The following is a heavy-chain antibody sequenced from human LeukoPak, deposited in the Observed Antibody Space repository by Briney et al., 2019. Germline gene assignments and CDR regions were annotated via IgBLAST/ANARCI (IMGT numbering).Heavy chain of an antibody. CDR3: ARRVLLFPLDY. V-gene: IGHV3-21*01. D-gene: IGHD3-10*01. J-gene: IGHJ4*02. Sequence: GGSLRLSCAASGFTFSSYTMNWVRQAPGKALEWVSSISSSGSYIYYADSVKGRFSISRDNAKNSLFLQMNSLSAEDTAVYYCARRVLLFPLDYWGQGTLVTVSS. CDR2: ISSSGSYI. CDR1: GFTFSSYT.